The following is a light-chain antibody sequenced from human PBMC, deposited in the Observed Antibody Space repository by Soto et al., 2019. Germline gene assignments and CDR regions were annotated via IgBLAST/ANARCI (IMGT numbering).Light chain of an antibody. CDR1: QSVGNN. Sequence: EIVFTQSPATLSLSPGERATLSCRASQSVGNNLAWYQQKPGQAPGLLIYEASTRATGIPARFSGSGSGTDFTLTISSXEPEDFAVYYCQQHANWPLTFGGGTKVDIK. J-gene: IGKJ4*01. CDR2: EAS. V-gene: IGKV3-11*01. CDR3: QQHANWPLT.